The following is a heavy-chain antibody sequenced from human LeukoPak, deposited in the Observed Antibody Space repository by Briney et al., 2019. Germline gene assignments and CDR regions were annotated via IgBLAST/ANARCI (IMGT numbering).Heavy chain of an antibody. Sequence: SETLSLTCTVSGGPISSYHWNWIRQPPGKGLEWIGSIYYRVTSDYNPSLKSRVTMSVDRSPREISLKLSAVTAADTAVYYCARAVGGDGSGSLWGPGTLVTVSS. CDR2: IYYRVTS. CDR1: GGPISSYH. J-gene: IGHJ4*02. V-gene: IGHV4-59*01. D-gene: IGHD3-10*01. CDR3: ARAVGGDGSGSL.